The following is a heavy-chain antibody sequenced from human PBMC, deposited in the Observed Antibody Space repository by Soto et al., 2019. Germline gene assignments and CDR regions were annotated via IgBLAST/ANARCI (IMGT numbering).Heavy chain of an antibody. CDR2: IYYSGST. Sequence: SQTLPLTCTVAGGSISSYYWSWIRQPPGKGLEWIGYIYYSGSTNCNPSPKSRVTISVDTSKNQFSLKLSSVTAADTAVYYCARRYGRAIDYWGQGTLVTVSS. D-gene: IGHD3-16*01. CDR3: ARRYGRAIDY. J-gene: IGHJ4*02. CDR1: GGSISSYY. V-gene: IGHV4-59*08.